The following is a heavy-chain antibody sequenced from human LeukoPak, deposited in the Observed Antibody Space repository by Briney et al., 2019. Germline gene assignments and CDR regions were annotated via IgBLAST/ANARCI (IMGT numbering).Heavy chain of an antibody. CDR3: AKPPRGYSWYFDY. Sequence: PGGSLRLSCAASGFTVSSNYMSWVRQAPGKGLEWVSLISGGGSSTYYADSVKGRFTISRDNSKNTLYLQMNSLRAEDTAVYYCAKPPRGYSWYFDYWGQGTLVTVSS. J-gene: IGHJ4*02. V-gene: IGHV3-23*01. CDR2: ISGGGSST. CDR1: GFTVSSNY. D-gene: IGHD5-18*01.